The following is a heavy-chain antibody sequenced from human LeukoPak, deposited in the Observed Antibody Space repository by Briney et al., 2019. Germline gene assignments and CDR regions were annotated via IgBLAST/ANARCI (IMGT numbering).Heavy chain of an antibody. CDR1: GVSISSSYSY. D-gene: IGHD3/OR15-3a*01. CDR2: IYYTGNT. Sequence: SETLSLTCTVSGVSISSSYSYWGWIRQPPGMGLEWIGSIYYTGNTYYNASLKRQVSISIDTSKNQFSLKLTSVTAADTAVYYCARQTGSGLFILPGGQGTLVTVSS. V-gene: IGHV4-39*01. CDR3: ARQTGSGLFILP. J-gene: IGHJ4*02.